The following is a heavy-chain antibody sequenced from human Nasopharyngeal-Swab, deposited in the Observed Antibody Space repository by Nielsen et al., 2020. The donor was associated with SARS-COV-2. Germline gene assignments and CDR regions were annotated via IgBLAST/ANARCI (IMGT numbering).Heavy chain of an antibody. Sequence: RLSCAASGFKFDDYAMHWVRQGPGQGLEWVSGISWNSGDTGYADSVKGRFTISRDDAKNSLYMQMNSLRPEDTALYYCVKDVKTVVGITTIFDSWGQGTLVTVSS. CDR3: VKDVKTVVGITTIFDS. CDR1: GFKFDDYA. D-gene: IGHD2-21*01. V-gene: IGHV3-9*01. J-gene: IGHJ4*02. CDR2: ISWNSGDT.